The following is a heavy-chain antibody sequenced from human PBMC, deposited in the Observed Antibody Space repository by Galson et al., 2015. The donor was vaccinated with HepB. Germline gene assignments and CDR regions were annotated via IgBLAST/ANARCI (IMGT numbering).Heavy chain of an antibody. J-gene: IGHJ5*02. D-gene: IGHD3-10*01. Sequence: QSGAEVKKPGESLKISCKGSGYSFGIYWIGWVRQMPGKGLEWMGMIYPGDADTRYSPSFEGQVTFSADKSISTAYLRWNSLKASDTAMYYCARLRSYSLGWFDPWGQGTLVTVSS. CDR3: ARLRSYSLGWFDP. V-gene: IGHV5-51*01. CDR1: GYSFGIYW. CDR2: IYPGDADT.